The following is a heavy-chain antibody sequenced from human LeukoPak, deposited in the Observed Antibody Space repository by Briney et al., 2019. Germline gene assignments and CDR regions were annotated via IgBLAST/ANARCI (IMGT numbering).Heavy chain of an antibody. V-gene: IGHV4-39*01. J-gene: IGHJ4*02. D-gene: IGHD3-9*01. CDR1: GGSISSSPYY. CDR3: ARPLTGHSYFDY. CDR2: VYYSGST. Sequence: SETLSLTCTVSGGSISSSPYYWGWIRQPPGKGLEWIGSVYYSGSTSYNPPLKSRVTISVDTSKNQFSLKLNSVTAADTAVYYCARPLTGHSYFDYWGQGTLVTVSS.